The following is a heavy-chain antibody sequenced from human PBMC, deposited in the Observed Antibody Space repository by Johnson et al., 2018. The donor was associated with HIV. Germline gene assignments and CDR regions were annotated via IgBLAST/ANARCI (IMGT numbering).Heavy chain of an antibody. CDR2: ISWDGGST. CDR1: GFTFDDYA. J-gene: IGHJ3*02. CDR3: ARSVSLVRGALDI. D-gene: IGHD2/OR15-2a*01. Sequence: VQLVESGGGLVQPGGSLRLSCAASGFTFDDYAMHWVRQAPGKGLEWVSLISWDGGSTYYADSVKGRFTISRDNAKNSLYLQMNSLRVDDTAVYYCARSVSLVRGALDIWGQGTMVTVSS. V-gene: IGHV3-43D*03.